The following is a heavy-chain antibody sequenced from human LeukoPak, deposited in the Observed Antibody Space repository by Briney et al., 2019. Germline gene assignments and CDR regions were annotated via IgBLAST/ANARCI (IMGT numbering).Heavy chain of an antibody. V-gene: IGHV1-2*02. CDR3: ARGLLLEPDY. CDR2: INPHTGGT. J-gene: IGHJ4*02. CDR1: GYTFTAYY. Sequence: GASVKVSCKASGYTFTAYYMHWVRQAPGQGLEWVGWINPHTGGTNYAQKFQGRVTMTRDTSISTAYMELSRLRSDDTAVYYCARGLLLEPDYWGQGTLVTVSS. D-gene: IGHD2-21*02.